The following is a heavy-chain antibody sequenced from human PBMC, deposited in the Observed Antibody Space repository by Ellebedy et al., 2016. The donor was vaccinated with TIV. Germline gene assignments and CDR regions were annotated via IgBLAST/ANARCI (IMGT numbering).Heavy chain of an antibody. CDR3: ARDEGTAGGMDV. Sequence: GESLKISCATSGFIFSSYSMNWVRQAPGKGLEWVSYINKGGSPIYYSDSVKGRFTISRDTAKNSLSLQMNILREEDTAVYYCARDEGTAGGMDVWGQGTTVTVSS. CDR2: INKGGSPI. V-gene: IGHV3-48*02. J-gene: IGHJ6*02. CDR1: GFIFSSYS. D-gene: IGHD6-13*01.